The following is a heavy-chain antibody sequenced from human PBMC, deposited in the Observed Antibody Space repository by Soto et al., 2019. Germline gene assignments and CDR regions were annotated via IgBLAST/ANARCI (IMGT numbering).Heavy chain of an antibody. J-gene: IGHJ4*02. CDR2: ISSSSSYI. CDR3: ARDLYSSSWYPY. Sequence: GVLRLSCAASGFTFSSYSMNWVRQAPGKGLEWVSSISSSSSYIYYADSVKGRFTISRDNAKNSLYLQMNSLRAEDTAVYYCARDLYSSSWYPYWGQGTLVTVSS. D-gene: IGHD6-13*01. CDR1: GFTFSSYS. V-gene: IGHV3-21*01.